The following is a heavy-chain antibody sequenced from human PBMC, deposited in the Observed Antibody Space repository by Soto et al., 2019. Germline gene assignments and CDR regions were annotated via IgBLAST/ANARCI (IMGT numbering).Heavy chain of an antibody. CDR3: ARSVPNYGDSKGWGPVGFFDY. CDR1: GGSISSSSYY. J-gene: IGHJ4*02. CDR2: IYYSGST. V-gene: IGHV4-39*01. D-gene: IGHD4-17*01. Sequence: SETLSLTCTVSGGSISSSSYYWGWIRQPPGKGLEWIGSIYYSGSTYYNPSLKSRVTISVDTSKNQFSLKLSSVTAADTAVYYCARSVPNYGDSKGWGPVGFFDYWGQGTLVTVSS.